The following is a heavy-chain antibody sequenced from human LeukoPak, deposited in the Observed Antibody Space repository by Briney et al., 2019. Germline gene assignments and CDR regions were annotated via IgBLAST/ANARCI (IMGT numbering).Heavy chain of an antibody. Sequence: SGGSLRLSCAASGFTFSSYAMHWVRQAPGKGLEWVAVISYDGSNKYYADSVKGRFTISRDNSKDTLYLQMNSLRAEDTAVYYCARDPTPAYSSSWYVPSYSGSYAVDDYWGQGTLVTVSS. J-gene: IGHJ4*02. CDR3: ARDPTPAYSSSWYVPSYSGSYAVDDY. D-gene: IGHD6-13*01. V-gene: IGHV3-30-3*01. CDR1: GFTFSSYA. CDR2: ISYDGSNK.